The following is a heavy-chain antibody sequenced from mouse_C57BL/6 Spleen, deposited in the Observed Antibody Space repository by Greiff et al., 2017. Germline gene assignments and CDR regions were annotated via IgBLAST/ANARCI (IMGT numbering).Heavy chain of an antibody. D-gene: IGHD4-1*01. CDR2: INPDSSTI. Sequence: AASGVDFSRYWMSWVRRAPGKGLEWIGEINPDSSTINYAPSLKDKFIISRDNAKNTLYLQMSKVRSEDTALYYCARPNWDEGYFDYWGQGTTLTVSS. CDR3: ARPNWDEGYFDY. J-gene: IGHJ2*01. CDR1: GVDFSRYW. V-gene: IGHV4-1*01.